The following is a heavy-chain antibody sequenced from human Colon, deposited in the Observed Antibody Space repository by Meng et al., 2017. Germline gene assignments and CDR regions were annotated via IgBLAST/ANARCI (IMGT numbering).Heavy chain of an antibody. Sequence: QVQVQESGPGLVKPSGPLSLTCAVSGGSISSSNWWSWVRQPPGKGLEWIGEIYHSGSTNYNPSLKSRVTISVDKSKNQFSLKLSSVTAADTAVYYCASFPPPGKQWLVTDYWGQGTLVTVSS. CDR3: ASFPPPGKQWLVTDY. CDR2: IYHSGST. V-gene: IGHV4-4*02. CDR1: GGSISSSNW. D-gene: IGHD6-19*01. J-gene: IGHJ4*02.